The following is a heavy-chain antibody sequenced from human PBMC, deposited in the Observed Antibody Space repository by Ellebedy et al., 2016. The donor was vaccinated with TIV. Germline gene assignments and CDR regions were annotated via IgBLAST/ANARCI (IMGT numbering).Heavy chain of an antibody. D-gene: IGHD3-22*01. CDR3: TTDATRIVVGLLYYFDY. CDR2: IKSKTDGGTT. J-gene: IGHJ4*02. V-gene: IGHV3-15*07. Sequence: PGGSLRLSCAASGFTFSNAWMNWVRQAPGKGLEWVGRIKSKTDGGTTDYAAPVKGRFTISRDDSKNTLYLQMNSLKTEDTAVYYCTTDATRIVVGLLYYFDYWGQGTLVTVSS. CDR1: GFTFSNAW.